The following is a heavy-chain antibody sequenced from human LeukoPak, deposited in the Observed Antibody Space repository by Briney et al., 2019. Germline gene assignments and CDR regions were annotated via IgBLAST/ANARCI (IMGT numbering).Heavy chain of an antibody. Sequence: PGGSLRLSCAASGFTFSSYGMHWVRQAPGKGLEWVAVIWYDGSNKYYADSVKGRFTISRDNSKNTLYLQMNSLRAEDTAVYYCARDCSGGSCYSAYWGQGTLVIVSS. V-gene: IGHV3-33*01. J-gene: IGHJ4*02. CDR3: ARDCSGGSCYSAY. D-gene: IGHD2-15*01. CDR1: GFTFSSYG. CDR2: IWYDGSNK.